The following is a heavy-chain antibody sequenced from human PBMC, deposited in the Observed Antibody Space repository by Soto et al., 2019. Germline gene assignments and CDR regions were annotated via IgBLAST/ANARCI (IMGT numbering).Heavy chain of an antibody. J-gene: IGHJ4*02. V-gene: IGHV4-61*01. D-gene: IGHD4-17*01. CDR2: IYYSGST. CDR1: GGSVSSGSYY. Sequence: QVQLQESGPGLVKPSETLSLTCTVSGGSVSSGSYYWSWIRQPPGKGLEWIGYIYYSGSTNYNPSLKSRAPISVDTSKNQFSLKLSSVTAADTAVYYCARGGSAYGDYVIFWGQGTLVTVSS. CDR3: ARGGSAYGDYVIF.